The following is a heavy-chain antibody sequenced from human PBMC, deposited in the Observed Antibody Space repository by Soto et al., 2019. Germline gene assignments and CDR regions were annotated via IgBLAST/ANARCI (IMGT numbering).Heavy chain of an antibody. CDR3: ARDEWGFNWYLEI. V-gene: IGHV3-30*03. J-gene: IGHJ2*01. D-gene: IGHD2-15*01. Sequence: LRHAPGKGLEWWAVISYDGKQTYYADSVKGRFTISKDKSKRTLYLQMDSLRVDDTAVYYCARDEWGFNWYLEIWARRTLLTLPS. CDR2: ISYDGKQT.